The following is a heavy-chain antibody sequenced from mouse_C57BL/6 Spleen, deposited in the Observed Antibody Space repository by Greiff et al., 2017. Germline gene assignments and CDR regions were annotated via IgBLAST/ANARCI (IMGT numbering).Heavy chain of an antibody. CDR1: GFTFSDYG. J-gene: IGHJ1*03. D-gene: IGHD1-1*01. CDR3: ARPDYGSSDWYFDV. Sequence: EVQGVESGGGLVKPGGSLKLSCAASGFTFSDYGLHWVRQAPEKGLEWVAYISSGRSTIYYADTVKGRFTISRDNAKNTLFLQMTSLRSEDTAMYYCARPDYGSSDWYFDVWGTGTTVTVSS. CDR2: ISSGRSTI. V-gene: IGHV5-17*01.